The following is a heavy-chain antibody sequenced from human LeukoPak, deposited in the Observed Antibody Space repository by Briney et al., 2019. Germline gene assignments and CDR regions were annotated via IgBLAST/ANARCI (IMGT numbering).Heavy chain of an antibody. V-gene: IGHV3-21*01. CDR2: ISSSSYI. Sequence: GGSLRLSCAASGFTFSSYSMNWVRQAPGKGLEWVSSISSSSYIHYADSVKGRFTISRDNAKNSLYLQMNSLRAEDTAVYYCARSFTFGGVIVLYYFDYWGQGTLVTVSS. CDR1: GFTFSSYS. J-gene: IGHJ4*02. D-gene: IGHD3-16*02. CDR3: ARSFTFGGVIVLYYFDY.